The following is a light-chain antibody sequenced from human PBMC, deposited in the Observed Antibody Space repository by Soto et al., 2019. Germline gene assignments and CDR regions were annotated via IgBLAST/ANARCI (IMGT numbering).Light chain of an antibody. Sequence: IVLTQSPGTLSLSPGERATLSCRASQSVSSIYLAWYQQKPGQAPRLVIYGASNRATGVPDRFSGSGSGTVFSLTISRLEAEDFAVYYCQKYGRSWTFGQGTKVEIK. CDR3: QKYGRSWT. V-gene: IGKV3-20*01. CDR2: GAS. J-gene: IGKJ1*01. CDR1: QSVSSIY.